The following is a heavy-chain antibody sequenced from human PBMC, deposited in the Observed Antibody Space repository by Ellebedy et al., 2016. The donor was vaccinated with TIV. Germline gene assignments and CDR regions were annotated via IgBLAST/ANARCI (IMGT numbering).Heavy chain of an antibody. CDR1: GFSFNNYA. Sequence: GESLKISCDASGFSFNNYAMTWXXXXXGKGLEWVSVIGGGGDGTDYADSVKGRFPVSRDNSKKTLYLQMNSLRAEDTAVYYCAKDADYDDYGLFDSWGQGTLVTVSS. D-gene: IGHD4-17*01. CDR2: IGGGGDGT. CDR3: AKDADYDDYGLFDS. V-gene: IGHV3-23*01. J-gene: IGHJ4*02.